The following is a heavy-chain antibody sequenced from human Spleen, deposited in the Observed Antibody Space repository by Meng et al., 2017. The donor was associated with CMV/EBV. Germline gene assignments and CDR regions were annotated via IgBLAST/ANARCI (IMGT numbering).Heavy chain of an antibody. J-gene: IGHJ4*02. V-gene: IGHV1-69*04. CDR2: IIPILGIA. Sequence: GGPFSSDTISWVRQAPGQGLEWMGRIIPILGIANYAQKFQGRVTITADKSTSTAYMELSSLRSEDTAVYYCARDPLSTPYSSGWLGYWGQGTLVTVSS. CDR3: ARDPLSTPYSSGWLGY. D-gene: IGHD6-19*01. CDR1: GGPFSSDT.